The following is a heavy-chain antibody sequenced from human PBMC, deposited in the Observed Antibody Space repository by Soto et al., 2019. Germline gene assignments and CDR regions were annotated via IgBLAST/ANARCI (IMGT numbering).Heavy chain of an antibody. Sequence: QVQLVESGGGVVQPGRSLRLSCAASGFTFSSYGMHWVRQAPGKGLEWVAVIWYDGSNKYYADSVKGRFTISRDNSKNTLYLQMNSLRAEDTAVYYCARGGYDSSGYYNWIDPWGQGTLVTVSS. V-gene: IGHV3-33*01. CDR1: GFTFSSYG. D-gene: IGHD3-22*01. CDR2: IWYDGSNK. J-gene: IGHJ5*02. CDR3: ARGGYDSSGYYNWIDP.